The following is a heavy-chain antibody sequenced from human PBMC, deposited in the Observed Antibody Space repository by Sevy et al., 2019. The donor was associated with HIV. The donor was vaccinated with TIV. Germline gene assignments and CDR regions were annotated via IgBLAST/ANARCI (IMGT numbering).Heavy chain of an antibody. Sequence: SETLSLTCTVSGGSISSSDSYWSWIHQPPGKGLEWLGYIHYTGGTYYNPFLKSRVAMSLDTSEKQFSLKLNFLTAADTAVYYCASKRGYNHGPFDYWGQGTLVTVSS. CDR3: ASKRGYNHGPFDY. V-gene: IGHV4-30-4*01. J-gene: IGHJ4*02. D-gene: IGHD5-12*01. CDR1: GGSISSSDSY. CDR2: IHYTGGT.